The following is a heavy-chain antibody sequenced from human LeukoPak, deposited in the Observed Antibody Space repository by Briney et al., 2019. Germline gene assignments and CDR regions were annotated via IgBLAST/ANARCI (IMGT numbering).Heavy chain of an antibody. V-gene: IGHV3-7*04. CDR3: AREGSFYRY. CDR2: IKQDGSEK. CDR1: GFTFSNYW. D-gene: IGHD3-3*01. J-gene: IGHJ4*02. Sequence: GGSLRLSCAASGFTFSNYWMSWVRQAPGKGLEWVANIKQDGSEKYYVDSVKGRFTISRDNAKNSLSLQMNSLRAEDTAVYYCAREGSFYRYWGQGTLVTASS.